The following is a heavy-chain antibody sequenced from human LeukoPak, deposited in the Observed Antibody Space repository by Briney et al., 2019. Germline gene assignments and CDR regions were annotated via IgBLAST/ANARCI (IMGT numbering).Heavy chain of an antibody. CDR3: AKDRPVRYFGWLPAFDI. CDR1: GFTFSSYA. CDR2: ISGSGGST. D-gene: IGHD3-9*01. V-gene: IGHV3-23*01. J-gene: IGHJ3*02. Sequence: PGGSLRLSCAASGFTFSSYAMSWVRQAPGKGLEWVSAISGSGGSTYYADSVKGRFTISRDNSKNTLYLQMNSLRAEDAAVYYCAKDRPVRYFGWLPAFDIWGQGTMVTVSS.